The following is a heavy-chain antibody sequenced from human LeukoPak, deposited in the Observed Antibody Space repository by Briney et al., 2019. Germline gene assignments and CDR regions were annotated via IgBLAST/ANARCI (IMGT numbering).Heavy chain of an antibody. CDR3: ARVRGQVAMVRGGNYYMDV. J-gene: IGHJ6*03. CDR2: ISYDGSNK. Sequence: PGGSLRLSCAASGFTVSSNYMSWVRQAPGKGLEWVAVISYDGSNKYYADSVKGRFTISRDNSKNTLYLQMNSLRAEDTAVYYCARVRGQVAMVRGGNYYMDVWGKGTTVTVSS. D-gene: IGHD3-10*01. V-gene: IGHV3-30*03. CDR1: GFTVSSNY.